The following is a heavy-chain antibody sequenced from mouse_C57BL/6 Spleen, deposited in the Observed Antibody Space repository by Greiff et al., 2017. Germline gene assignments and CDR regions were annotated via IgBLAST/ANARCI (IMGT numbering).Heavy chain of an antibody. Sequence: VQLKQSGPELVKPGASVKISCKASGYTFTDYYMNWVKQSHGKSLEWIGDINPNNGGTSYNQKFKGKATLTVDKSSSTAYMELRSLTSEDSAVYYCARGLGYYFDYWGQGTTLTVSS. D-gene: IGHD4-1*01. J-gene: IGHJ2*01. V-gene: IGHV1-26*01. CDR2: INPNNGGT. CDR1: GYTFTDYY. CDR3: ARGLGYYFDY.